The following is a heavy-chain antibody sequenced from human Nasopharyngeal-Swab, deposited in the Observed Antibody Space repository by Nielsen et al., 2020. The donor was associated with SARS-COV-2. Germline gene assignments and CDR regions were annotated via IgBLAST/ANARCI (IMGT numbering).Heavy chain of an antibody. CDR1: GGSISSGGYY. J-gene: IGHJ4*02. CDR3: ARETLGLGIVVGDY. V-gene: IGHV4-31*03. Sequence: TLSLTCTVSGGSISSGGYYWSWIRQHPGKGLEWIGYIYYSGSTYYNPSLKSRATISVDTSKNQFSLKLSSVTAADTAVYYCARETLGLGIVVGDYWGQGTLVTVSS. D-gene: IGHD3-22*01. CDR2: IYYSGST.